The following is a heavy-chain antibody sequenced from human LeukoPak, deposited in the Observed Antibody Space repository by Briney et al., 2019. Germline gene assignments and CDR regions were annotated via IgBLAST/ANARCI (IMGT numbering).Heavy chain of an antibody. J-gene: IGHJ4*02. CDR1: GFTFSHAW. V-gene: IGHV3-21*01. CDR3: ARSTGGSPDY. CDR2: ISSSSSYI. Sequence: PGGSLRLSCAASGFTFSHAWMNWVRQAPGKGLEWVSSISSSSSYIYYADSVKGRFTISRDNAKNSLYLQMNSLRAEDTAVYYCARSTGGSPDYWGQGTLVTVSS. D-gene: IGHD2-15*01.